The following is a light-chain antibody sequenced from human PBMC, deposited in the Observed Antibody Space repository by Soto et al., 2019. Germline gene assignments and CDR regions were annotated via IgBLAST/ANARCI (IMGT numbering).Light chain of an antibody. CDR3: QHYGSSSYT. V-gene: IGKV3-20*01. Sequence: EIVLTQSPGTLSLSPGERATLSCRASQSVSSSYLAWYQQKPGQAPRRSYLAWYQQKPGQAPRLLIYGASSRATGIPDRFSGSGSGTDFSLTISRLEPEDFAVYYCQHYGSSSYTFGQGTKLEIK. CDR1: QSVSSSYLAWYQQKPGQAPRRSY. J-gene: IGKJ2*01. CDR2: GAS.